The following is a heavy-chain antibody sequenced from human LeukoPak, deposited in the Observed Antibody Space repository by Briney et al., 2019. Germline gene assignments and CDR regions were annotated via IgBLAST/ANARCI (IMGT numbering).Heavy chain of an antibody. Sequence: GGSLRLSCAASGFTFSSYSMNWVRQAPGKGLEWVSSISSSSSYIYYADSVKGRFTISRDNAKNSLYLQMNSLRAEDTAVYYCARDRSRGLLDAFDIWGQGTMVTVSS. V-gene: IGHV3-21*01. D-gene: IGHD3-10*01. CDR2: ISSSSSYI. CDR3: ARDRSRGLLDAFDI. CDR1: GFTFSSYS. J-gene: IGHJ3*02.